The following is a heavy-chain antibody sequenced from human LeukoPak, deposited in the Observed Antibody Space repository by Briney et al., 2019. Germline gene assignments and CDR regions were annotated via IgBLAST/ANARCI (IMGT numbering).Heavy chain of an antibody. J-gene: IGHJ4*02. CDR1: GFTFSDYY. CDR2: ISSSGDTK. D-gene: IGHD2-15*01. Sequence: GGSLRLSCAASGFTFSDYYMTWIRQAPGKGLEWVSYISSSGDTKYYADSVKGRFTISRDNSKNTLYLQMNSLRAEDTAVYYCARDCSGGSCLDYWGQGTLVAVSS. CDR3: ARDCSGGSCLDY. V-gene: IGHV3-11*04.